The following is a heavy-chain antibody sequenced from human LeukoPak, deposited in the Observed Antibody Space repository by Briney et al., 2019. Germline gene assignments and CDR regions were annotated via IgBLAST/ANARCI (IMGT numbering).Heavy chain of an antibody. CDR1: GYTFTSYY. CDR3: ARDRAPYYDSSGYGDAFDI. J-gene: IGHJ3*02. D-gene: IGHD3-22*01. V-gene: IGHV1-46*01. Sequence: ASVKVSCKASGYTFTSYYMHWVRQAPGQGLEWMGIISPSGGSTSYAQKFQGRVTMTRDTSTSTVYMELSSLRSEDTAVYYCARDRAPYYDSSGYGDAFDIWGQGTMVTVSS. CDR2: ISPSGGST.